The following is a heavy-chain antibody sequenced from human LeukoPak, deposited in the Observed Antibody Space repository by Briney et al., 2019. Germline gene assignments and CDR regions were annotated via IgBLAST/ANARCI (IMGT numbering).Heavy chain of an antibody. V-gene: IGHV4-34*01. J-gene: IGHJ4*02. CDR2: INHSGST. D-gene: IGHD2-2*01. CDR3: ARSTGYFDY. Sequence: SETLSLTCAVYGGSFSGYYWSWIRQPPGKGLEWIGEINHSGSTNYNPSLKSRVTISVDTSKNQFSLKLSSVTAADTAVYYCARSTGYFDYWGQGTLVTVSS. CDR1: GGSFSGYY.